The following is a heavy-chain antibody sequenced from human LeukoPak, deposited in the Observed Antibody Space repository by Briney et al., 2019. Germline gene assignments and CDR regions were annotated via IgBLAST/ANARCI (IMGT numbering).Heavy chain of an antibody. J-gene: IGHJ4*02. D-gene: IGHD3-10*01. CDR3: ASGELKPYYFDY. CDR2: IYYSGST. Sequence: SQTLSLTCTVSGGSFSSGGYYWSWIRQHPGKGLEWIGYIYYSGSTYYNPSLKSRVTISVDTSKTQFSLKLSSLTAADTAVYHCASGELKPYYFDYWGQGTLVTVSS. CDR1: GGSFSSGGYY. V-gene: IGHV4-31*03.